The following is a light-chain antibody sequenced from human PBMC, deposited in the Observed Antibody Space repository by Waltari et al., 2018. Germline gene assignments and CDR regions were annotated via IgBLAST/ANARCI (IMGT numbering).Light chain of an antibody. V-gene: IGKV3-15*01. CDR1: QSVSSN. Sequence: EIVITQSPATLSVSPGESATLSCRASQSVSSNLAWYQQKPGQAPRPRIHGASTRATGIPARFSGSGSGTEFTLTISSLQSEDFAVYYCQQYNNWPPITFGQGTRLEIK. CDR3: QQYNNWPPIT. CDR2: GAS. J-gene: IGKJ5*01.